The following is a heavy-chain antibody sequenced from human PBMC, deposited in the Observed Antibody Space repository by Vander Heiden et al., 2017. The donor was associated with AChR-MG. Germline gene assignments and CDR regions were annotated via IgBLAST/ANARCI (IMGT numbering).Heavy chain of an antibody. D-gene: IGHD2-15*01. J-gene: IGHJ4*02. CDR3: TTRVVSTCDY. Sequence: EVQVAESGGGLVKPGESLRLYCVASGFTFSDTWMNWVRQAPGKGLEWVGRIMKNIEGGTTEYAASVKGRFTISRDDSRNSVFLQMNRLKSEDTGVYYCTTRVVSTCDYWGPGTQVTVSS. V-gene: IGHV3-15*01. CDR1: GFTFSDTW. CDR2: IMKNIEGGTT.